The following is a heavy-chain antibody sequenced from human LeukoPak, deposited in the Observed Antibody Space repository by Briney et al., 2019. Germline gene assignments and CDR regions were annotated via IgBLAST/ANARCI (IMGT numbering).Heavy chain of an antibody. D-gene: IGHD6-13*01. V-gene: IGHV3-23*01. Sequence: PGGSLRLSCAAAGFTFSCYAMSGVRQAPGRGLEWVSAISGSGGSTYYADSVKGRFTISDDNSKNTLHLQMNRLRAEDTALYYCAPGRYSSSSGPTWGQGTLVTVSS. CDR3: APGRYSSSSGPT. J-gene: IGHJ5*02. CDR2: ISGSGGST. CDR1: GFTFSCYA.